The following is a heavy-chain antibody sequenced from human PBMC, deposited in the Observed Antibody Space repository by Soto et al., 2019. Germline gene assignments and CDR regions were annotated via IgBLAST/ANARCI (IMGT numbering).Heavy chain of an antibody. V-gene: IGHV2-70*12. Sequence: SGPTLVNPTQTLTLTCSFSGFSLKSTGMCVTWIRQPPGKALEWLALISWDDDKYCSTSLKTRLTISKDTSKNQVVLTVTNVDPVDTATYYCARSTMLRGGVLDYWGQGTPVTVSS. CDR3: ARSTMLRGGVLDY. J-gene: IGHJ4*02. CDR2: ISWDDDK. D-gene: IGHD3-10*01. CDR1: GFSLKSTGMC.